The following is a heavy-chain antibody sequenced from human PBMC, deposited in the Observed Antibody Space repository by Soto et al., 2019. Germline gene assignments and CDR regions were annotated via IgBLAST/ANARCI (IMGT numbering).Heavy chain of an antibody. J-gene: IGHJ1*01. Sequence: QVQLVQSGAEVKKPGSSVKVSCKASVGTFSSYAISWVRQAPRHGLEWMGGIIPIVGTANYAQKFQGRVSITADKSTSTAYMELRSLRPEDTAVSYCLYQQQWVVYWGQGTPVTVSS. D-gene: IGHD2-2*01. CDR2: IIPIVGTA. CDR1: VGTFSSYA. CDR3: LYQQQWVVY. V-gene: IGHV1-69*06.